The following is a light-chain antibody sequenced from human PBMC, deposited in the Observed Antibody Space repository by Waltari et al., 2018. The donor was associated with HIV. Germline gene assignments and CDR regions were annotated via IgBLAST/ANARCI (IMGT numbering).Light chain of an antibody. CDR3: AAWNDSHWV. J-gene: IGLJ3*02. CDR2: RNN. V-gene: IGLV1-47*01. Sequence: QSVLTQPPHASATPGQRVTLSCSGPSHNLGSNSVYWYQHLPGAAPKLPMYRNNQRPSGVSDRFSGSNSGTSASLAISGLRSEDEADYYCAAWNDSHWVFGGGTKVTVL. CDR1: SHNLGSNS.